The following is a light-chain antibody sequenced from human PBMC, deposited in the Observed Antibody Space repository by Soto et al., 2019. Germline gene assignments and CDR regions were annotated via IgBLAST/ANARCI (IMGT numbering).Light chain of an antibody. CDR3: PHYNRYSEA. CDR1: QSISSW. V-gene: IGKV1-5*03. Sequence: DIQMTQSPSTLSASVGDRVTITCRASQSISSWLAWYQQKPGKAHKLLLYKTSPLKSGVPSRYSGSVSGTEFTLTIRTLQPDDFATYHSPHYNRYSEAFGPGAKVDIK. J-gene: IGKJ1*01. CDR2: KTS.